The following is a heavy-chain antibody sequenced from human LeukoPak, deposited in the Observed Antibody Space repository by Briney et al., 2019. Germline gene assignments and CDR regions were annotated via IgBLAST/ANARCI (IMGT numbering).Heavy chain of an antibody. D-gene: IGHD6-25*01. V-gene: IGHV3-53*01. J-gene: IGHJ4*02. CDR2: IYPGGST. Sequence: GGSLRLSCAASGFTVSSNYMSWVRQAPGKGPECVSVIYPGGSTYYADSVKGRFTISRDDCKNTLYLQMNSLRAEDTAVYYCARESSGYYLDYWGQGTLVTVSS. CDR3: ARESSGYYLDY. CDR1: GFTVSSNY.